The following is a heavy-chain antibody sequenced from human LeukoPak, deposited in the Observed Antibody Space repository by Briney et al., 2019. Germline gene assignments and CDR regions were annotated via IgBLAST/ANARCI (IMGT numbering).Heavy chain of an antibody. D-gene: IGHD6-13*01. CDR3: ARGLGIAASYFDY. CDR1: GGSISSSSYY. V-gene: IGHV4-39*07. CDR2: IYYSGST. J-gene: IGHJ4*02. Sequence: SETLSLTCTVSGGSISSSSYYWGWIRQPPGKGLEWIGSIYYSGSTYYNPSLKSRVTISVDTSKNQFSLKLSSVTAADTAVYYCARGLGIAASYFDYWGQGTLVTVSS.